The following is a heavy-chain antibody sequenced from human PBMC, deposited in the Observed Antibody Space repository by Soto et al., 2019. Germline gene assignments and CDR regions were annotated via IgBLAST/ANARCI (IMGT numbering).Heavy chain of an antibody. CDR1: GFTSDDYT. Sequence: LRLSCAASGFTSDDYTMHWVRQAPGKGLEWVSLISWDGGSTYYADSVKGRFTISRDNSTNSLYLQMNSLRTEDTALYYCAKDKQRSSYGYYYYYGMDVWGQGTTVTVS. V-gene: IGHV3-43*01. D-gene: IGHD6-6*01. CDR2: ISWDGGST. CDR3: AKDKQRSSYGYYYYYGMDV. J-gene: IGHJ6*02.